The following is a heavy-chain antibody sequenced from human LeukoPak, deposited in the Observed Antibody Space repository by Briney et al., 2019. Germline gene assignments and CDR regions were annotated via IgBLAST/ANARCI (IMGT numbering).Heavy chain of an antibody. Sequence: SVKVSCKASGGTLSSYAISWVRQAPGQGLEWMGGIIPIFGTANYAQKFQGRVTITTDESTSTAYMELSSLRSEDTAVYYCARETLDSSGYYLFDYWGQGTLVTVSS. J-gene: IGHJ4*02. D-gene: IGHD3-22*01. V-gene: IGHV1-69*05. CDR2: IIPIFGTA. CDR1: GGTLSSYA. CDR3: ARETLDSSGYYLFDY.